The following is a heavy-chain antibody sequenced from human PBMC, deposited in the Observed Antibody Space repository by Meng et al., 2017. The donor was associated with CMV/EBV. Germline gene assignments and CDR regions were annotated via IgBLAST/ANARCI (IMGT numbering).Heavy chain of an antibody. Sequence: ASVQVSCKASGYTFTRYYIIWVRQATGQGLEWMGWMNPNSGNTGYAQKFQGRVTITRNNSISTAYMELSSLRSEDTAVYYCARGEGFDCSSTSCYIYYYYYYGMDVWGQGTTVTVSS. CDR2: MNPNSGNT. CDR3: ARGEGFDCSSTSCYIYYYYYYGMDV. CDR1: GYTFTRYY. V-gene: IGHV1-8*03. D-gene: IGHD2-2*02. J-gene: IGHJ6*02.